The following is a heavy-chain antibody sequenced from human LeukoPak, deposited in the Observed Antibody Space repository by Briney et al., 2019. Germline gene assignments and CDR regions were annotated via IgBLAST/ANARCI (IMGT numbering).Heavy chain of an antibody. J-gene: IGHJ4*02. Sequence: ASVKVSCKASGYTFTSYGISWVRQAPGQGLEWMGRIIPILGIANYAQKFQGRVTITADKSTSTAYMELSSLRSEDTAVYYCASRGYLGDYWGQGTLVTVSS. CDR3: ASRGYLGDY. D-gene: IGHD5-12*01. CDR2: IIPILGIA. CDR1: GYTFTSYG. V-gene: IGHV1-69*04.